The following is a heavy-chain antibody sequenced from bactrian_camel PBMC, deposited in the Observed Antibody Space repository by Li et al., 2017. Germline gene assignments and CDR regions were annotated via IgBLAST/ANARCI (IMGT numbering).Heavy chain of an antibody. CDR2: MDPDGNI. J-gene: IGHJ4*01. D-gene: IGHD3*01. V-gene: IGHV3S68*01. Sequence: HVQLVESGGGSVQVGGSLRLSCQVSEDAFRRYCIGWFRQRPGLRREGVGSMDPDGNISYEEPVKGRVTISKDNAKNTLSLQMNSLKPEDTGMYYCVADPGTRIQALGIICPEFEVDYRVQGHGTQVTVS. CDR1: EDAFRRYC.